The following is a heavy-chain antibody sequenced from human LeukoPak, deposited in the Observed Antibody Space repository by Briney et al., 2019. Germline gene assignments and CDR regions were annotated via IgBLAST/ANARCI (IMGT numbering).Heavy chain of an antibody. J-gene: IGHJ4*02. V-gene: IGHV3-33*08. CDR2: IWYDGSNK. Sequence: GRSLSLSCAASGYSFRAHALHWVRQAPGKGLEWVAVIWYDGSNKYYADSVKGRFTISRDNSKNTLYLQMNSLRAEDTAVYYCARDRDYYFDYWGQGTLVTVSS. CDR1: GYSFRAHA. CDR3: ARDRDYYFDY.